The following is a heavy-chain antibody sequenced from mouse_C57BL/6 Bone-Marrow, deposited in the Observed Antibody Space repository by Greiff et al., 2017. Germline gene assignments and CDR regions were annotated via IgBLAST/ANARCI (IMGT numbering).Heavy chain of an antibody. CDR3: ASYCMDY. CDR1: GFTFSDYG. J-gene: IGHJ4*01. V-gene: IGHV5-17*01. CDR2: ISSCSSTI. D-gene: IGHD1-1*01. Sequence: EVKLVESGGGLVKPGGSLKLSCAASGFTFSDYGMHWVRQAPEKGLEWVAYISSCSSTIYYADTVKGRFTISRDNAKNTLFLQMTSLRSEDTAMYYCASYCMDYWGQGTSVTVSS.